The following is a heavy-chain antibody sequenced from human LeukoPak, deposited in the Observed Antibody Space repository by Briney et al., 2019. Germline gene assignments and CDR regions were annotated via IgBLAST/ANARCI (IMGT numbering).Heavy chain of an antibody. J-gene: IGHJ5*02. CDR2: IIPIFGTA. V-gene: IGHV1-69*05. CDR3: ARELGDCSSTSCYPWFDP. Sequence: SVKVSCKASGGTFSSYAISWVRQAPGQGLEWMGGIIPIFGTANYAQKFQGRVTITTDESTSTAYMELGSLRSEDTAVYYCARELGDCSSTSCYPWFDPWGQGTLVTVSS. CDR1: GGTFSSYA. D-gene: IGHD2-2*01.